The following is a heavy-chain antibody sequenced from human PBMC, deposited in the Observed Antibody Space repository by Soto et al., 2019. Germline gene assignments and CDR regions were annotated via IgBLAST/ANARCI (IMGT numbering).Heavy chain of an antibody. CDR2: IIPILGIA. V-gene: IGHV1-69*02. J-gene: IGHJ4*02. Sequence: QVQLVQSGAEVKKPGSSVKVSCKASGGTFSSYTISWVRQAPGQGLEWMGRIIPILGIANYAQKFQGRVTITADKSTSTADMELSSLRSEDTAVYYCARGAINCSGGSCYGYWGQGTLVTVSS. D-gene: IGHD2-15*01. CDR1: GGTFSSYT. CDR3: ARGAINCSGGSCYGY.